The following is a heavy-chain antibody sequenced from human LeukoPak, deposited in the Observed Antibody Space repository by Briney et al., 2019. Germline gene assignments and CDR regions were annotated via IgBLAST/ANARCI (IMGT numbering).Heavy chain of an antibody. CDR2: ISGSGGST. V-gene: IGHV3-23*01. D-gene: IGHD3-16*02. CDR1: GFTFSSYA. J-gene: IGHJ3*02. Sequence: PGGSLRLSCAASGFTFSSYAMSWVRQAPGKGLEWVSAISGSGGSTYYADSVKGRFTISRDNSKNTLYLQMNSLRAEDTAVYYCAKDHPQYVWGSYRFLPDAFDIWGQGTMVTVSS. CDR3: AKDHPQYVWGSYRFLPDAFDI.